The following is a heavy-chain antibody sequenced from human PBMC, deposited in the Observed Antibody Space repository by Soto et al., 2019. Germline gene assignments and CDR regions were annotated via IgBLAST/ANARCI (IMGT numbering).Heavy chain of an antibody. Sequence: GGSLRLSCTASGFTFGDYAMSWVRQAPGKGLEWVGFIRSKAYGGTTEYAASVKGRFTISRDDSKSIAYLQMNSLKTEDTAVYYCIFYIRFLHWFWFDLWGRGTLVIVSS. D-gene: IGHD3-3*01. V-gene: IGHV3-49*04. J-gene: IGHJ5*02. CDR1: GFTFGDYA. CDR2: IRSKAYGGTT. CDR3: IFYIRFLHWFWFDL.